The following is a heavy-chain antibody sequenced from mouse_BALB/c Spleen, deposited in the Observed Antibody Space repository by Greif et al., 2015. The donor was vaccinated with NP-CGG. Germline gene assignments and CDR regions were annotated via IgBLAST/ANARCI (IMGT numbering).Heavy chain of an antibody. CDR3: ASGDYDGVGAMDY. V-gene: IGHV14-3*02. CDR1: GFNIKDTY. CDR2: IDPANGNT. J-gene: IGHJ4*01. Sequence: EVQVVESGAELVKPGASVKLSCTASGFNIKDTYMHWVKQRPEQGLEWIGRIDPANGNTKYDPKFQGKATITADTSSNTAYLQLSSLTSEDTAVYYCASGDYDGVGAMDYWGQGTSVTVSS. D-gene: IGHD2-4*01.